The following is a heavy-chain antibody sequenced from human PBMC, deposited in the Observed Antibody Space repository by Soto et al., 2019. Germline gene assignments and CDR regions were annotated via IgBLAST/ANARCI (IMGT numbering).Heavy chain of an antibody. V-gene: IGHV1-3*04. CDR2: VNTGNGNT. J-gene: IGHJ4*02. D-gene: IGHD6-19*01. CDR3: ARGHWLASFDY. CDR1: GYTVTSYA. Sequence: ASVKVSCKASGYTVTSYAIHWVRQAPGQRLEWMGVVNTGNGNTKYSQKFQGRVTISSDTSASTAYVDLSSLRSEDTALYYCARGHWLASFDYWGQGTLVTVSS.